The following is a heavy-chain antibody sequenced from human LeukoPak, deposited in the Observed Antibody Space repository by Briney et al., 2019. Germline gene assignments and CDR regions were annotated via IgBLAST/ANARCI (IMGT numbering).Heavy chain of an antibody. CDR2: IIPIFGTA. Sequence: ASVKVSCTASGGTFSSYAISWVRQAPGQGLEWMGGIIPIFGTANYAQKFQGRVTITTDESTSTAYMELSSLRSEDTAVYYCASPLPRYYYDSSGHDAFDIWGQGTMVTVSS. V-gene: IGHV1-69*05. CDR1: GGTFSSYA. D-gene: IGHD3-22*01. CDR3: ASPLPRYYYDSSGHDAFDI. J-gene: IGHJ3*02.